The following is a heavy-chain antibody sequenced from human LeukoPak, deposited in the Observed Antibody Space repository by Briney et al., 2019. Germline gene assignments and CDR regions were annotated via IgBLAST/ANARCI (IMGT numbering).Heavy chain of an antibody. Sequence: SETLSLTCTVSGGSISSYYWSWSRQPPGKGLEWIGYISSSGSTNYNPSLESRVTISGDTSKNQFSLKLTSVTAADTALYYCARGRGYCSSTSCANFDYWGQGSLVTVSS. J-gene: IGHJ4*02. CDR1: GGSISSYY. D-gene: IGHD2-2*01. CDR2: ISSSGST. CDR3: ARGRGYCSSTSCANFDY. V-gene: IGHV4-59*01.